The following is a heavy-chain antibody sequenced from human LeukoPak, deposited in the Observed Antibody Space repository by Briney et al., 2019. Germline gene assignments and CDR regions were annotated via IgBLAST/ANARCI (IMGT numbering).Heavy chain of an antibody. CDR1: GGSISSYY. J-gene: IGHJ3*02. CDR3: ARLRGSSLDAFDI. D-gene: IGHD6-13*01. Sequence: PSETLSLTCTVSGGSISSYYWSWIRQPPGEGLEWIGYIYYSGSTNYNPSLKSRVTISVDTSKNQFSLKLSSVTAADTAVYYCARLRGSSLDAFDIWGQGTMVTVSS. CDR2: IYYSGST. V-gene: IGHV4-59*01.